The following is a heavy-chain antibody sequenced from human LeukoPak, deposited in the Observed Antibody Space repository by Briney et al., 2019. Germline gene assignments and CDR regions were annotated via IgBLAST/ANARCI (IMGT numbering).Heavy chain of an antibody. CDR2: ISYDGSNK. J-gene: IGHJ3*02. CDR3: AREGQWLVGGAFDI. V-gene: IGHV3-30*14. Sequence: PGGSLRLSCAASGLTFSNYAMHWVRQAPGKGLEWVAVISYDGSNKFYADSVKGRFTISRDNSKNTLYLQMNSLRAEDTAVYYCAREGQWLVGGAFDIWGQGTMVTVSS. D-gene: IGHD6-19*01. CDR1: GLTFSNYA.